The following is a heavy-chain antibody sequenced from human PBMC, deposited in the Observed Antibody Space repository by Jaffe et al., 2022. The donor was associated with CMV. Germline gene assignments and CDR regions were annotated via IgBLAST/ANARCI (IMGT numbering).Heavy chain of an antibody. CDR3: ARVSLDPHTIFGGMDV. D-gene: IGHD3-3*01. CDR1: GFTFSSYW. J-gene: IGHJ6*02. V-gene: IGHV3-74*01. CDR2: INSDGSST. Sequence: EVQLVESGGGLVQPGGSLRLSCAASGFTFSSYWMHWVRQAPGKGLVWVSRINSDGSSTSYADSVKGRFTISRDNAKNTLYLQMNSLRAEDTAVYYCARVSLDPHTIFGGMDVWGQGTTVTVSS.